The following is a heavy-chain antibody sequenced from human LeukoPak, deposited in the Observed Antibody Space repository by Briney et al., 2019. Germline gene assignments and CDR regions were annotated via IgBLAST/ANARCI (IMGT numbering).Heavy chain of an antibody. CDR2: ISYDGGDE. CDR3: ARVRDSSSWYGTY. Sequence: GGSLRLSCAASGFTFSTYTMHWVRQAPGKGLEWVSFISYDGGDEDYADSVKGRFTISRDNSKNTLYLQMNSLRAEDTAVYYCARVRDSSSWYGTYWGQGTLVTVSS. J-gene: IGHJ4*02. D-gene: IGHD6-13*01. V-gene: IGHV3-30*14. CDR1: GFTFSTYT.